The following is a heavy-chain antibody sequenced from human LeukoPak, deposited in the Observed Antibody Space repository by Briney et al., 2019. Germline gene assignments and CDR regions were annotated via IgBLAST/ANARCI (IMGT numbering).Heavy chain of an antibody. CDR1: GDSISSGSYY. CDR2: INHSGST. D-gene: IGHD3-10*01. J-gene: IGHJ4*02. V-gene: IGHV4-39*07. Sequence: PSETLSLTCTVSGDSISSGSYYWSWIRQPPGKGLEWIGEINHSGSTNYNPSLKSRVTISVDTSKNQFSLKLSSVTAADTAVYYCARGSMVRGVDFDYWGQGTLVTVSS. CDR3: ARGSMVRGVDFDY.